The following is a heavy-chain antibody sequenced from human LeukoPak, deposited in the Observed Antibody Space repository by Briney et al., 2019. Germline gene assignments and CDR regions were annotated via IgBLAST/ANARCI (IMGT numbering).Heavy chain of an antibody. CDR3: ARVEILTGYYAGYYYGMDV. CDR2: INSDGSST. CDR1: GFTFSSYW. J-gene: IGHJ6*04. D-gene: IGHD3-9*01. V-gene: IGHV3-74*01. Sequence: GGSLRLSCAASGFTFSSYWMHWVRQAPGKGLVWVSRINSDGSSTSYAGSVKGRFTISRDNAKNTLYLQMNSLRAEDTAVYYCARVEILTGYYAGYYYGMDVWGKGTTVTVSS.